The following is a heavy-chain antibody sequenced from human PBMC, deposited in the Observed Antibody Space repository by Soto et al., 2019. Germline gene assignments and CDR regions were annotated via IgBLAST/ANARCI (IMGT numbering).Heavy chain of an antibody. D-gene: IGHD3-16*01. Sequence: WGSLRLSCAVSGFTSNRYARSWVRQPPGKGREWVSGISCRGESTYYADSVKCRVTISIDNSKNALYLQINSLRDDDTAVYYCERARHSHRWGGSLGYWGQGTLVTVYS. CDR3: ERARHSHRWGGSLGY. CDR2: ISCRGEST. J-gene: IGHJ4*02. CDR1: GFTSNRYA. V-gene: IGHV3-23*01.